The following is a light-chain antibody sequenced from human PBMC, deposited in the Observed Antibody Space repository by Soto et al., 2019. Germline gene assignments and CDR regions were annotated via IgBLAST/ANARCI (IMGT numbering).Light chain of an antibody. CDR2: GAS. V-gene: IGKV3-15*01. J-gene: IGKJ2*01. Sequence: EIVMTQSPATLSMSPGERATLSCWASQTISSSLAWYQQKPGQAPRLLIYGASTRAAGVPVRFSGSGSGTEFTLTINRLESEDFAVYYCQQRTDWPPVYTFGQGTKLEIK. CDR1: QTISSS. CDR3: QQRTDWPPVYT.